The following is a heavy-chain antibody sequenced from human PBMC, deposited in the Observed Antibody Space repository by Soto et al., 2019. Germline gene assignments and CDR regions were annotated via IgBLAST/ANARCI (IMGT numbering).Heavy chain of an antibody. CDR1: GGSISSYY. V-gene: IGHV4-59*01. J-gene: IGHJ6*03. D-gene: IGHD5-12*01. CDR3: ARGLRFSMYDYYYYMDV. CDR2: IYYSGST. Sequence: SETLSLTCTVSGGSISSYYWSWIRQPPGKGLEWIGYIYYSGSTNYNPSLKSRVTISVDTSKNQFSLQLSSVTAADTAVYYCARGLRFSMYDYYYYMDVWGKGTTVTVSS.